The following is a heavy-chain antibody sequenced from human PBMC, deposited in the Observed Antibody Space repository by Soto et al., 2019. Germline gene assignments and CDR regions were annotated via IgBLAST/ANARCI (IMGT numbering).Heavy chain of an antibody. CDR1: GFTFSSYG. Sequence: GGSLRLSCAASGFTFSSYGMHWVRQAPGKGLEWVAVIWYDGSNKYYADSVKGRFTISRDNSKSTLYLQMNSLRAEDTAVYYCARDHGPAYYDFWSGYYTAYYYYGMDVWGQGTTVTVSS. CDR2: IWYDGSNK. CDR3: ARDHGPAYYDFWSGYYTAYYYYGMDV. J-gene: IGHJ6*02. V-gene: IGHV3-33*01. D-gene: IGHD3-3*01.